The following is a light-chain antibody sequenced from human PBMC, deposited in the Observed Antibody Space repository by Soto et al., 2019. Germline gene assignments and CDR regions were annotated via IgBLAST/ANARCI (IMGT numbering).Light chain of an antibody. CDR1: SGHSNYA. CDR3: QTWGTGIVV. J-gene: IGLJ2*01. CDR2: LNSDGSH. Sequence: QSVLTQSPSASASLGASVKLTCTLSSGHSNYAIAWHQQQPEKGPRYLMKLNSDGSHSKGDGIPDRFSGSSSGAEHYLTISSLQSEDEADYYCQTWGTGIVVFGGGTKVTVL. V-gene: IGLV4-69*01.